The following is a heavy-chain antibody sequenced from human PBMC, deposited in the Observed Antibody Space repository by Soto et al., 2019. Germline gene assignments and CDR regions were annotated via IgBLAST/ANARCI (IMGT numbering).Heavy chain of an antibody. V-gene: IGHV4-34*01. CDR2: INHSGST. J-gene: IGHJ2*01. Sequence: QVQLQQWGAGLLKPSETLSLTCAVYGGSFSGYYWSWIRQPPGKGLEWIGEINHSGSTNYNPSLNSRVTISVDPSKTQFSLKLSSVTAADTAVYYCARAQYGVPKPFDLWGRGTLVTVSS. CDR3: ARAQYGVPKPFDL. CDR1: GGSFSGYY. D-gene: IGHD2-2*01.